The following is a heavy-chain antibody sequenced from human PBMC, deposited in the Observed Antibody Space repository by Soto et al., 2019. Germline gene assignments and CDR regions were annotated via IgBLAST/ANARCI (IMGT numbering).Heavy chain of an antibody. CDR2: ISGSGGST. Sequence: EVQLLESGGGLVQPGGSLRLSCAASGFTFSSYAMSWVRQAPGKGLEWVSAISGSGGSTYYADSVKGRFTISRDNSKNTQYLQTISLRAENTAVYDCAKVMVAVAGYIFDYWGQGTLVTVSS. CDR3: AKVMVAVAGYIFDY. J-gene: IGHJ4*02. D-gene: IGHD6-19*01. V-gene: IGHV3-23*01. CDR1: GFTFSSYA.